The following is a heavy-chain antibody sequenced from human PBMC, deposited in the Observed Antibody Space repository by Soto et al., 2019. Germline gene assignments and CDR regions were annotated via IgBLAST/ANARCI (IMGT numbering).Heavy chain of an antibody. CDR1: GGSISSGDYY. Sequence: QVQLQESGPGLVKPSQTLSLTCTVSGGSISSGDYYWTWIRQHPGKGLEWIGYFYYSGITYFNPSLKSRVTISVDTSKNQFSLKLSSVTAADTAVYYWARDQGGTSPGGADYWGQGTLVTVSS. J-gene: IGHJ4*02. D-gene: IGHD1-26*01. CDR2: FYYSGIT. CDR3: ARDQGGTSPGGADY. V-gene: IGHV4-31*03.